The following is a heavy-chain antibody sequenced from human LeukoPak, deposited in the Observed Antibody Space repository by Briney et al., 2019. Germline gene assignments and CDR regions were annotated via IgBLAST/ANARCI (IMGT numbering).Heavy chain of an antibody. CDR1: GFTVSSNY. Sequence: GGSLRLSCAASGFTVSSNYMTCVRQAPGKGLEWVSVIYSGGSTYYADSLKGRFTISRDNSKNTLYLQMNSLRAEDTAVYYCARDVSDYGDFWGQGTLVTVSS. D-gene: IGHD5/OR15-5a*01. CDR3: ARDVSDYGDF. J-gene: IGHJ4*02. CDR2: IYSGGST. V-gene: IGHV3-53*01.